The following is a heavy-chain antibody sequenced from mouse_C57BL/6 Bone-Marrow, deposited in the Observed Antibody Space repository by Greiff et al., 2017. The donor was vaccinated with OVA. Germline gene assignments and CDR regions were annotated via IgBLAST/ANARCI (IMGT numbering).Heavy chain of an antibody. CDR2: IDPSDSYT. Sequence: VQLQQSGAELVMPGASVKLSCKASGYTFTSYWMHWVKQRPGQGLEWIGEIDPSDSYTNYNQKFKGKSTLTVDKSSSTAYMQLSSLTSEDSAVYDCARGIYYGYDLDYWGQGTTLTVSS. V-gene: IGHV1-69*01. J-gene: IGHJ2*01. CDR3: ARGIYYGYDLDY. CDR1: GYTFTSYW. D-gene: IGHD2-2*01.